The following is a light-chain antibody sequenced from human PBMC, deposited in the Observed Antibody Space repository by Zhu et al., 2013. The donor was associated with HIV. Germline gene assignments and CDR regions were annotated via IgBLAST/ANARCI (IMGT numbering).Light chain of an antibody. CDR1: HSISNY. Sequence: EIVLTQSPAILSLSPGERATLSCRASHSISNYLAWHQQRPGQPPRLLIYDASTRATGIPARFSGSGSGTDFTLTISSLQSEDFATYYCQQANSFPLTFGGGTKVEIK. CDR3: QQANSFPLT. CDR2: DAS. J-gene: IGKJ4*01. V-gene: IGKV3-11*01.